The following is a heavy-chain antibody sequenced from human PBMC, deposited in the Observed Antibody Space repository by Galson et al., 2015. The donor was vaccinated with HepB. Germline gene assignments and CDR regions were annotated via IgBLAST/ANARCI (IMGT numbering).Heavy chain of an antibody. CDR3: ARVKREPEVAGRRDAAFDI. V-gene: IGHV3-11*05. CDR2: ISSRPDYK. J-gene: IGHJ3*02. Sequence: SLSLTCAASGFTFSDYYMSWIRQAPGKGLECVSYISSRPDYKNYADSVKGRFTVSIDNAENSLHLQMDNLRVEDTAVYYCARVKREPEVAGRRDAAFDIWGQGTRVTVSS. D-gene: IGHD6-19*01. CDR1: GFTFSDYY.